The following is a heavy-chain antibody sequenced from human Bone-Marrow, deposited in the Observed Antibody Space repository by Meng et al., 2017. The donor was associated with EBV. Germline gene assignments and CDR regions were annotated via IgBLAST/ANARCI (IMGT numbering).Heavy chain of an antibody. CDR2: IYHSGST. J-gene: IGHJ4*02. V-gene: IGHV4-30-2*01. D-gene: IGHD2/OR15-2a*01. CDR3: ARGNTFPEYYFGY. Sequence: QVHWQEFGQGPVKPSPTLPPTCAVSGGSISSGDYSWSWIRQPPGKGLEWIGNIYHSGSTFYNSSLNSRVTISVDRSKNQFSLKLTSVTAADTAVYYCARGNTFPEYYFGYWGQGTLVTVSS. CDR1: GGSISSGDYS.